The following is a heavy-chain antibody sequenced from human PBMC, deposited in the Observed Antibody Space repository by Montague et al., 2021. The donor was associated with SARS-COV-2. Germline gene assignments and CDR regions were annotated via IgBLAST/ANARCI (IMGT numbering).Heavy chain of an antibody. CDR1: GCTITNNIYY. Sequence: SETLSLTCTVSGCTITNNIYYWAWIPKPPGKGMEWIGCIYYTWNTYYNPALKSRVTISVVTSKNHFTLKLSSVTAAETAVYYCARLKRYFDSSGSPSAFDSSGQGTMV. CDR3: ARLKRYFDSSGSPSAFDS. J-gene: IGHJ3*01. D-gene: IGHD3-22*01. V-gene: IGHV4-39*02. CDR2: IYYTWNT.